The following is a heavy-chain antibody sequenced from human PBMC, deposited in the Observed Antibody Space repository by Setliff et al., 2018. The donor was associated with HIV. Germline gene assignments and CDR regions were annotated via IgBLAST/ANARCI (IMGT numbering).Heavy chain of an antibody. CDR2: MNPNSGNT. CDR1: GYTFTSSD. D-gene: IGHD6-19*01. CDR3: ASCMAGHYYYYMDV. J-gene: IGHJ6*03. V-gene: IGHV1-8*02. Sequence: GASVKVSCKASGYTFTSSDINWVRQAPGQGLEWMGWMNPNSGNTGYAQNFQGRVTMTTDISTSTAWTSTSTAYMELRSLRSDDTAVYYCASCMAGHYYYYMDVWGKGTTVTVSS.